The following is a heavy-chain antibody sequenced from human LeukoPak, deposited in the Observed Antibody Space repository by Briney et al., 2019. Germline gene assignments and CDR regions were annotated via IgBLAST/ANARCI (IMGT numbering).Heavy chain of an antibody. CDR2: IIPIFGTA. D-gene: IGHD3-22*01. V-gene: IGHV1-69*06. Sequence: SVKVSCKASGGTFSSYAISWVRQAPGQGLEWMGGIIPIFGTANYAQKFQGRVTITADKSTSTAYMELSSLRSEDTAVYYCARIYYDSSGYQDYWGQGTLVTVSS. CDR1: GGTFSSYA. J-gene: IGHJ4*02. CDR3: ARIYYDSSGYQDY.